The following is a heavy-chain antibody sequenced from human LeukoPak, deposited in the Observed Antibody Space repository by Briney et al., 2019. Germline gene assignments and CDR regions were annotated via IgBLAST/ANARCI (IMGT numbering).Heavy chain of an antibody. CDR3: ARSSGSGSYFDY. V-gene: IGHV4-61*05. J-gene: IGHJ4*02. Sequence: SETLSLTCTVSGGSISSSSYYWGWIRQPPGKGLEWIGYIYYSGSINYNPSLKSRVTISVDTSKNQFSLKLNSVTAADTAVYYCARSSGSGSYFDYWGQGTLVTVSA. CDR2: IYYSGSI. D-gene: IGHD3-10*01. CDR1: GGSISSSSYY.